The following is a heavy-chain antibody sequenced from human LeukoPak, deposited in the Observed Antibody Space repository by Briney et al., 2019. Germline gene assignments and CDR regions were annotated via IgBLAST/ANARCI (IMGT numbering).Heavy chain of an antibody. Sequence: GASVKVPCKASVGTFSSYAISWVRQAAGQELEWMGGIIPFFGTANYAQKVQGRVTITTDESTSTAYMELSSLRSEDTAVYYCARSELVPVVAATWWFDPWGQGTLVTVSS. J-gene: IGHJ5*02. CDR1: VGTFSSYA. V-gene: IGHV1-69*05. D-gene: IGHD2-15*01. CDR2: IIPFFGTA. CDR3: ARSELVPVVAATWWFDP.